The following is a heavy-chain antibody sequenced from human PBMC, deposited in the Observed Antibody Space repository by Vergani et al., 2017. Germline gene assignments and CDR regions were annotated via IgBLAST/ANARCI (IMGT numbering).Heavy chain of an antibody. CDR3: ARAGYSSSWYRTDWFDP. J-gene: IGHJ5*02. CDR1: GFTFSSYA. D-gene: IGHD6-13*01. CDR2: ISYDGSNK. V-gene: IGHV3-30-3*01. Sequence: QVQLVESGGGVVQPGRSLRLSCAASGFTFSSYAMHWVRQAPGKGLEWVAVISYDGSNKYYADSVKGRFTISRDNSKNTLYLQMNSLRAEDTAVYYCARAGYSSSWYRTDWFDPWGQGTLVTVSS.